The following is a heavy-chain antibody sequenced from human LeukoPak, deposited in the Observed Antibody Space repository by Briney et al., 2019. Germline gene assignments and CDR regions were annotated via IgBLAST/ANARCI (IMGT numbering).Heavy chain of an antibody. V-gene: IGHV4-34*01. J-gene: IGHJ6*02. CDR2: INHSGST. Sequence: PSETLSLTCAVYGGSFSGYYWSWIRQPPGKGLEWIGEINHSGSTNYNPSLKSRVTISVDTSKNQFSLKLSSVTAADTAVYYCARGKKTLFYYYYGMDVWGQGTTVTVSS. CDR1: GGSFSGYY. CDR3: ARGKKTLFYYYYGMDV.